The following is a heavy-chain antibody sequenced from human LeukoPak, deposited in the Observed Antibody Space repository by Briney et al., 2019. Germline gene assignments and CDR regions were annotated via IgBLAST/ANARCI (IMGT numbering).Heavy chain of an antibody. V-gene: IGHV3-23*01. Sequence: GGSLRLSCAASGFTFSSYAMSWVRQAPGKGLEWVSAISGSGGSTYYADSVKGRFTISRDNSKNTLYLQMNSLRAEDTAVCYCAKGVTIFGVVPDDAFDIWGQGTMVTVSS. CDR1: GFTFSSYA. J-gene: IGHJ3*02. D-gene: IGHD3-3*01. CDR3: AKGVTIFGVVPDDAFDI. CDR2: ISGSGGST.